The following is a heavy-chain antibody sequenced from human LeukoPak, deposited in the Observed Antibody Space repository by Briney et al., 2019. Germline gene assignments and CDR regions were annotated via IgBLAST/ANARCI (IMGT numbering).Heavy chain of an antibody. CDR2: IYYSGST. D-gene: IGHD3-10*01. V-gene: IGHV4-59*01. CDR1: GGSIRSYY. CDR3: ARSLYYSLDY. Sequence: SETLSLTCTVSGGSIRSYYWSWIRQPPGKGLEWIGYIYYSGSTNYDPSLKSRVTISVDTSKNQLSLKLSSVTAADTAVYYCARSLYYSLDYWGQGTLVTVSS. J-gene: IGHJ4*02.